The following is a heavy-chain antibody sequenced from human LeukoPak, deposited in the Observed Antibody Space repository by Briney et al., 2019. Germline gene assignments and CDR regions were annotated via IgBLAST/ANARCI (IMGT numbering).Heavy chain of an antibody. CDR3: ARVRYYDFWSGYYGRNWFDP. CDR1: GGSFSGYY. D-gene: IGHD3-3*01. V-gene: IGHV4-34*01. CDR2: INHSGST. Sequence: TSETLSLTCAVYGGSFSGYYRSWIRQPPGKGLEWIGEINHSGSTNYNPSLKSRVTISVDTSKNQFSLKLSSVTAADTAVYYCARVRYYDFWSGYYGRNWFDPWGQGTLVTVSS. J-gene: IGHJ5*02.